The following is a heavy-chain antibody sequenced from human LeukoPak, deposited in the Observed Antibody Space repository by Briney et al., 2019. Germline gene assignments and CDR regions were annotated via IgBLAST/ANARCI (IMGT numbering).Heavy chain of an antibody. CDR1: GGTFSSYA. D-gene: IGHD3-9*01. CDR3: ARGGYDILTGYYYGFDY. CDR2: IIPIFGTA. Sequence: ASVKVSCKASGGTFSSYAISWVRQAPGQGLEWMGGIIPIFGTANYAQKFQGRVTITADESTSTAYMELSSLRSEDTAVYYCARGGYDILTGYYYGFDYWGQGTLVTVSS. J-gene: IGHJ4*02. V-gene: IGHV1-69*13.